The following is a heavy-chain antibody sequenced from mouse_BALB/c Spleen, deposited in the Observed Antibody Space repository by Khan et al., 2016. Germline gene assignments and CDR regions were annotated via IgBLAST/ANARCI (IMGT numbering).Heavy chain of an antibody. J-gene: IGHJ2*01. Sequence: QVQLQQSGAELMKPGASVKISCKATGYTFSTYWIEWVKQRPGHGLEWIGEILPGSGSINYNEKFKGKATFTADTYSNTAYMQISRLTSEEAAVYYCASGLGRGYFDVWGQGTTLTVSS. CDR1: GYTFSTYW. CDR2: ILPGSGSI. V-gene: IGHV1-9*01. CDR3: ASGLGRGYFDV.